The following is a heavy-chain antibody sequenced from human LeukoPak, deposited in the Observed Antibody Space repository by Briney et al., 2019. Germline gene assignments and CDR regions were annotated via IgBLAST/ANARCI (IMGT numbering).Heavy chain of an antibody. Sequence: HPGGSLRLSCAAPGFIFSSFEMNWVRQALGKGLEWVSYICPSGRAIHYADSVKGRFTISRDNAKNSLYLQMNSLRAEDTAVYYCARGTDYVWGSYRYNEDAFDIWGQGTMVTVSS. V-gene: IGHV3-48*03. CDR1: GFIFSSFE. CDR2: ICPSGRAI. J-gene: IGHJ3*02. D-gene: IGHD3-16*02. CDR3: ARGTDYVWGSYRYNEDAFDI.